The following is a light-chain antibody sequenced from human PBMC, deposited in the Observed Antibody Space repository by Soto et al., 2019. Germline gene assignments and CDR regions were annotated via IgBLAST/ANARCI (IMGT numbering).Light chain of an antibody. CDR3: LQRHLWPIA. CDR2: DAY. V-gene: IGKV3-11*01. CDR1: QSFRGL. J-gene: IGKJ5*01. Sequence: EVVLTQSPVTLSLSPGERATLSCRASQSFRGLLAWYQQKPGQAPRLLIYDAYNRATGIPPRFSGSGSGTDFTLTLSSLEPEESAVYYCLQRHLWPIAFGQGTRLEIK.